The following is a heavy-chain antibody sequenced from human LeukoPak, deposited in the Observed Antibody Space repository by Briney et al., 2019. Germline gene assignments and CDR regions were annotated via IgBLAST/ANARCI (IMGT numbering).Heavy chain of an antibody. CDR1: GGSISSGGYS. D-gene: IGHD4-17*01. V-gene: IGHV4-61*08. CDR2: IYYSGST. J-gene: IGHJ5*02. Sequence: PSETLSLTCAVSGGSISSGGYSWSWIRQPPGKGLEWIVYIYYSGSTNYNPSLKSRVTISVDTSKNQFSLKLSSVTAADTAVYYCARDDYGDQNNWFDPWGQGTLVTVSS. CDR3: ARDDYGDQNNWFDP.